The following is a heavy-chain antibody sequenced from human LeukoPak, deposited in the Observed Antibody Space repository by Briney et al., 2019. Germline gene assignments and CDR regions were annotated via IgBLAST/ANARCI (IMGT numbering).Heavy chain of an antibody. CDR1: GFTFDNYV. Sequence: GGSLRLSCAASGFTFDNYVMAWFRQAPGKGLEWVSTNTYSADSVKGRFTISRDNSKSTLYLQMNSLRAEDTAVYYCAKDDLVFDIWGQGTMVTVSS. J-gene: IGHJ3*02. V-gene: IGHV3-23*01. CDR2: NT. CDR3: AKDDLVFDI.